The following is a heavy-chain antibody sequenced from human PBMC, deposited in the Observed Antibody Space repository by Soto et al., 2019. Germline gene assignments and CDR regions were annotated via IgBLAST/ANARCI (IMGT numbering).Heavy chain of an antibody. D-gene: IGHD3-10*01. V-gene: IGHV3-7*01. J-gene: IGHJ6*02. Sequence: EVQLVESGGGLVQPGGSLRLSCAASGFTFSSYWMSWVRQAPGKGLEWVANIKQDGSEKYYVDSVKGRFTISRDNAKNSQYLQLNPPTAQGTAVQYIASEGLRGVMSWYGMDFWGQGTRVTVSS. CDR2: IKQDGSEK. CDR1: GFTFSSYW. CDR3: ASEGLRGVMSWYGMDF.